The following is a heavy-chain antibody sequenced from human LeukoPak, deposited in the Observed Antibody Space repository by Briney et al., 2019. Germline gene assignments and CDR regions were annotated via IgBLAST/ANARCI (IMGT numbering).Heavy chain of an antibody. J-gene: IGHJ4*02. D-gene: IGHD3-10*01. Sequence: PGGSLRLSCAASGFTFSDYYMSCIRQAPGKGLEWVSYISRSSSYTNYADSVKGRFTISRDNAKNSLYLQMNSLRAEDTAAYYCARGGSGRALVNFWGQGTLVTVSS. V-gene: IGHV3-11*06. CDR3: ARGGSGRALVNF. CDR2: ISRSSSYT. CDR1: GFTFSDYY.